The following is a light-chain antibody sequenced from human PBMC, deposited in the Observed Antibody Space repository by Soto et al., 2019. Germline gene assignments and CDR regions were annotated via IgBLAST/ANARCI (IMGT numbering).Light chain of an antibody. CDR3: QQYNQWPLT. CDR1: QSVSSY. J-gene: IGKJ4*01. CDR2: GAS. V-gene: IGKV3-15*01. Sequence: EILMTQSPATLSVSPGERATLSCRASQSVSSYLAWYQQKPGQAPRLLIYGASTRATGIPARFSGSGSGTEFTLTIASQQSEDFAVYYCQQYNQWPLTFGGGTKVEIK.